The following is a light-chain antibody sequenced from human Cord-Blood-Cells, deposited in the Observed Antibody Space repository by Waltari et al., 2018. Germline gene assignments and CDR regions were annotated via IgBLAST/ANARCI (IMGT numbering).Light chain of an antibody. CDR3: SSYTSSSTGV. J-gene: IGLJ2*01. V-gene: IGLV2-14*01. Sequence: SALPQPASVSGSPGQSITISCTGTSSDAGGYTYVLWYQQHPGKAPKLMIYDVSNRPSGVSKRFSGSKSGNTASLTISGLQAEDEADYYCSSYTSSSTGVFGGGTKLTVL. CDR2: DVS. CDR1: SSDAGGYTY.